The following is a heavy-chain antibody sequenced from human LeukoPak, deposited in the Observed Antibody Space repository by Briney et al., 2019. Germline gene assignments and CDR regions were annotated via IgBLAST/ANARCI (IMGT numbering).Heavy chain of an antibody. J-gene: IGHJ5*02. Sequence: GSLRLSCAASGFTFSSYVMHWVRQAPGKGLEWVAIISYDGSNEYYADSVKGRFTISRDNAKNTLNLQMNSLRAEDTAVYYCARDLGQYYDTSDNWFDPWGQGTLVTVSS. CDR3: ARDLGQYYDTSDNWFDP. V-gene: IGHV3-30*04. CDR1: GFTFSSYV. CDR2: ISYDGSNE. D-gene: IGHD3-22*01.